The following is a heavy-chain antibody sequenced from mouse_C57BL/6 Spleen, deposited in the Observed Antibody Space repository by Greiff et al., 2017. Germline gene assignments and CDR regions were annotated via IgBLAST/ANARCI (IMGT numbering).Heavy chain of an antibody. V-gene: IGHV5-17*01. CDR3: ATYGAYYAMDY. D-gene: IGHD1-1*02. CDR2: ISSGSSTI. Sequence: EVQVVESGGGLVKPGGSLQLSCAASGFTFSDYGMHWVRQAPEKGLEWVAYISSGSSTIYYADTVKGRFTISRDNAKNTLFLQMTSLRSEDTAMYYCATYGAYYAMDYWGQGTSVTVSS. CDR1: GFTFSDYG. J-gene: IGHJ4*01.